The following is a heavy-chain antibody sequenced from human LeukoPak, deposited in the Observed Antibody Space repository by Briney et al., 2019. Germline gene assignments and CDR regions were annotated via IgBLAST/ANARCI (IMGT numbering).Heavy chain of an antibody. J-gene: IGHJ6*02. CDR3: ASSLCSGGSCYSYYYYYGMDV. CDR1: GGSISSSSYY. V-gene: IGHV4-39*07. D-gene: IGHD2-15*01. CDR2: IYYSGST. Sequence: SETLSLTCTVSGGSISSSSYYWGWIRQPPGKGLEWIGSIYYSGSTYYNPSLKNRVTISVDTSKNQFSLKLSSVTAADTAVYYCASSLCSGGSCYSYYYYYGMDVWGQGTTVTVSS.